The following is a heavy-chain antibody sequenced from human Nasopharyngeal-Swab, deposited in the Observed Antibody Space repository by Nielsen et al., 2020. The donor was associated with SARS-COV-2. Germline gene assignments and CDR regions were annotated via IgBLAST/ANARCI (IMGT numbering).Heavy chain of an antibody. CDR1: GYNLTELS. J-gene: IGHJ5*02. CDR2: CDPEDGET. V-gene: IGHV1-24*01. Sequence: ASVNVSCKVSGYNLTELSMHWVRQAPGKGLEWMGGCDPEDGETIYAQKFQGRVTMTADTSTDTAYMELSSLRSEDTAVYYCATAPPIRYGEETGWFDPWGQGTLVTVSS. CDR3: ATAPPIRYGEETGWFDP. D-gene: IGHD4-17*01.